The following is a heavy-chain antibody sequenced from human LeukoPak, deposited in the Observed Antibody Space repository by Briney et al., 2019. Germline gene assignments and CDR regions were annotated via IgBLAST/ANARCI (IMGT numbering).Heavy chain of an antibody. CDR1: GGSISSGGYY. D-gene: IGHD6-6*01. V-gene: IGHV4-31*03. Sequence: SETLSLTCTVSGGSISSGGYYWSWIRQHPGKGLEWIGYIYYSGSTYYNPSLKSRVTISVDTSKNQFSLKLSSVTAADTAVYYCARVHGGIAARRKFDYWGQGTLVTVSS. CDR2: IYYSGST. CDR3: ARVHGGIAARRKFDY. J-gene: IGHJ4*02.